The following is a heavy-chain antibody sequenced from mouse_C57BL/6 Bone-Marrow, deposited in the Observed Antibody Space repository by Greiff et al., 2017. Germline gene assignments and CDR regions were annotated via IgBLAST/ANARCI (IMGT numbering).Heavy chain of an antibody. CDR3: ARQGWLLSYYARGY. Sequence: EVMLVESGGDLVKPGGSLKLSCAASGFTFSSYGMAWVRQTPDKRLEWVATISSGGSCTYYPDSVKGRFTISRDNAKNTLYLQMSSLKSEDTAMYYCARQGWLLSYYARGYWGQGASVTVSS. CDR1: GFTFSSYG. D-gene: IGHD2-3*01. CDR2: ISSGGSCT. V-gene: IGHV5-6*02. J-gene: IGHJ4*01.